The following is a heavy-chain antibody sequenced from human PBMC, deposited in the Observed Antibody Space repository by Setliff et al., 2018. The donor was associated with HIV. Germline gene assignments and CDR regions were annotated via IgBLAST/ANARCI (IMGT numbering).Heavy chain of an antibody. CDR2: IYYSGST. CDR1: GGSVSSGSYY. J-gene: IGHJ6*04. CDR3: TRRGADSYYPRPLDV. V-gene: IGHV4-61*01. Sequence: PSETLSLTCTVSGGSVSSGSYYWSWIRQPPGKGLEWIGYIYYSGSTNYNPSLKSRVTISVDTSKNQFSLRPNSVTAADTAIYYCTRRGADSYYPRPLDVWGKGTTVTVSS. D-gene: IGHD3-10*01.